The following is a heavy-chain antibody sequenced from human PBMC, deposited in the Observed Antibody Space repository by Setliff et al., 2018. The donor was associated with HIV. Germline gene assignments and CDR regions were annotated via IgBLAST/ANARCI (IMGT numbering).Heavy chain of an antibody. J-gene: IGHJ4*02. V-gene: IGHV3-73*01. CDR2: IKTKPSNYAT. CDR1: GFTFSGSA. CDR3: ARGPAWVGGSYHFDH. D-gene: IGHD1-26*01. Sequence: GGSLRLSCSASGFTFSGSAIHWVRQASGKGLEWLGRIKTKPSNYATAYGESVRGRFTISRDDSHNTAYLQMTSLRSEDTAVYYCARGPAWVGGSYHFDHWGLGTLVTVSS.